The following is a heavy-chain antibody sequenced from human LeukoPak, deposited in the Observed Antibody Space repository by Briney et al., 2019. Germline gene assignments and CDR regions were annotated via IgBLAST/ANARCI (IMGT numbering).Heavy chain of an antibody. CDR1: GGTFSSYA. CDR3: ARDVPGSIGTTARFDP. J-gene: IGHJ5*02. V-gene: IGHV1-18*01. CDR2: ISTNNGNT. D-gene: IGHD1-1*01. Sequence: GSSVKVSCKASGGTFSSYAISWMRQAPGQGLEWMGWISTNNGNTNYAQQFQGRVTMTTDTSTSTAYMELRSLKSDDTAVYYCARDVPGSIGTTARFDPWGQGTLVTVSS.